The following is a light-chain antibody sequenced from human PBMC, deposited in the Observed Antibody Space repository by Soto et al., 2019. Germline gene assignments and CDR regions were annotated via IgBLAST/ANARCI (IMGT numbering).Light chain of an antibody. Sequence: QSALTQPASVSGSPGQSITISCTGTSIDVGGYNYVSWYQQHPGKSPKLMIYDVSNRPSGVSNRFSGSKSGNTASLTISGLQAEDEADYYCSSYTSSSTLEDVFGTGTKLTVL. J-gene: IGLJ1*01. CDR3: SSYTSSSTLEDV. CDR2: DVS. V-gene: IGLV2-14*01. CDR1: SIDVGGYNY.